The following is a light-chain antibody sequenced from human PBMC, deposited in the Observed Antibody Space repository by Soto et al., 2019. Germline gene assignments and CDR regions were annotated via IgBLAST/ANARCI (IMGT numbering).Light chain of an antibody. CDR1: QSVNTY. CDR3: QHRHNWPQT. Sequence: EIVLTQSPATLSLSPGERATLSCRASQSVNTYLAWYQQKPGQAPRLLIYDASNRATGIPARFSGSGSGTDFTLTISSLEPEDFAVYYCQHRHNWPQTFVQGTKVEVK. CDR2: DAS. J-gene: IGKJ1*01. V-gene: IGKV3-11*01.